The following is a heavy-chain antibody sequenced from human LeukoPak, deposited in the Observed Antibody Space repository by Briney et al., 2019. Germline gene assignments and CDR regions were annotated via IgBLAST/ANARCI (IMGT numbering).Heavy chain of an antibody. CDR2: INWNGGST. CDR1: GFTFDDYG. V-gene: IGHV3-20*04. Sequence: GGSLRLSCAASGFTFDDYGMSWVRQAPGKGLEWVSGINWNGGSTGYADSVKGRFTISRDNAKNSLYLQMNSLRAEDTAVYYCARDQGYCSSTSCYRFDYWGQGTLVTVSS. D-gene: IGHD2-2*01. J-gene: IGHJ4*02. CDR3: ARDQGYCSSTSCYRFDY.